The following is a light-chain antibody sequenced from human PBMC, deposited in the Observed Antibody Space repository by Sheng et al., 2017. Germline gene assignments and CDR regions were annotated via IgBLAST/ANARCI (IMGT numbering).Light chain of an antibody. CDR1: SSDVGSYNL. V-gene: IGLV2-23*01. CDR3: CSYASSNSYV. Sequence: QSALTQPASVSGSPGQSITISCTGTSSDVGSYNLVSWYQQYSGKAPKLMIYEGSKRPSGVSNHFSGSKSDNTASLTISGLQAEDEADYYCCSYASSNSYVFGTGTKVTVL. J-gene: IGLJ1*01. CDR2: EGS.